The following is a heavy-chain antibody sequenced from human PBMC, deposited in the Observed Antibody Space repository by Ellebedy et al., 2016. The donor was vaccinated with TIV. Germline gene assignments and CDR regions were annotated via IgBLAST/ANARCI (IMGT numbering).Heavy chain of an antibody. CDR1: GFTFSSYT. V-gene: IGHV3-23*01. D-gene: IGHD6-19*01. CDR3: AKGRGGGSDSSAPRYYFDS. Sequence: PGGSLRLSCAASGFTFSSYTMSWVRQAPGKGLEWVSAISGSGGSTYYADSVRGRFIISRDNSKRTLYLQMNSLRAEDTAVYYCAKGRGGGSDSSAPRYYFDSWGLGTLVTVSS. J-gene: IGHJ4*02. CDR2: ISGSGGST.